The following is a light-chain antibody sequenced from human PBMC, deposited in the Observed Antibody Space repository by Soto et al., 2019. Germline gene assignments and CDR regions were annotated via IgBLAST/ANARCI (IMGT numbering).Light chain of an antibody. CDR1: QSVSSNY. Sequence: EIVLTQSPGTLSLSPLEIATFSCMASQSVSSNYLAWYQQKAGQAPRLLIYGASTRATGIPARFSGSGSGTDFTLTISSLETEDFAVYYCQQNETLITFGQGTRLEI. J-gene: IGKJ5*01. V-gene: IGKV3-20*01. CDR2: GAS. CDR3: QQNETLIT.